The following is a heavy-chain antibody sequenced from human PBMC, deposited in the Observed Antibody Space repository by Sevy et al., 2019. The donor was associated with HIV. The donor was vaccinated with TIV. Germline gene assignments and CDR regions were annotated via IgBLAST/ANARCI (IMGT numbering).Heavy chain of an antibody. V-gene: IGHV3-33*06. Sequence: GGSLRLSCAASGFTFSSYGMHWVHQAPGKGLEWVAVIWYDGSNKYYADSVKGRFTISRDNSKNTLYLQMNSLGAEDTAVYYCAKSPLRYYDFWSGYSTDYFDYWGQGTLVTVSS. D-gene: IGHD3-3*01. J-gene: IGHJ4*02. CDR1: GFTFSSYG. CDR2: IWYDGSNK. CDR3: AKSPLRYYDFWSGYSTDYFDY.